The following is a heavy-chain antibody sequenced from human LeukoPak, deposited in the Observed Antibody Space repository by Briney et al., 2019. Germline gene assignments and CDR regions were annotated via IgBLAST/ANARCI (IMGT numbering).Heavy chain of an antibody. J-gene: IGHJ4*02. CDR1: GGTFSSYA. CDR3: ARAGGCGGDCYFGYYFDY. CDR2: IIPIFGTA. V-gene: IGHV1-69*13. D-gene: IGHD2-21*02. Sequence: ASVKDSCKASGGTFSSYAISWVRQAPGQGLEWMGGIIPIFGTANYAQKFQGRVTITADESTSTAYMELSSLRSEDTAVYYCARAGGCGGDCYFGYYFDYWGQGTLVTVSS.